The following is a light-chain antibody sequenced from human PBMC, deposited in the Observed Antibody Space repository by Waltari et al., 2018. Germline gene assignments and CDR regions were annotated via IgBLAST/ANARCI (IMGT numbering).Light chain of an antibody. CDR2: ETS. V-gene: IGLV7-46*01. J-gene: IGLJ3*02. CDR3: LLSYSGARV. CDR1: TGAVTSGHY. Sequence: QAVVTQEPSLTVSPGGTVTLTCDSSTGAVTSGHYPYWFQQKPGQAPRTPIYETSNKHSWTPARFSGSLLGGKAALTLSGAQPEDEADYYCLLSYSGARVFGGGTKLTVL.